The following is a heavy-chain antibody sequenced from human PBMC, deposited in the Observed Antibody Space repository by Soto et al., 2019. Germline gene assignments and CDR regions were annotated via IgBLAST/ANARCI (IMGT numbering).Heavy chain of an antibody. CDR1: GYTFTSYA. CDR3: ARDIGRYYDSSGYFGAFDI. J-gene: IGHJ3*02. D-gene: IGHD3-22*01. CDR2: INAGNGNT. Sequence: GASVKVSCKASGYTFTSYAMHWVRQAPGQRLEWMGWINAGNGNTKYSQKFQGRVTITRDTSTSTAYMELSSLRSEDTAVYYCARDIGRYYDSSGYFGAFDIWGQGTMVTVSS. V-gene: IGHV1-3*01.